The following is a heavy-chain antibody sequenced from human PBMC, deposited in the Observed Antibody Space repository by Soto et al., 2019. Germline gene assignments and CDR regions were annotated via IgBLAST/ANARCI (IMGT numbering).Heavy chain of an antibody. J-gene: IGHJ6*02. V-gene: IGHV4-4*02. CDR2: IYHSGST. CDR3: ARGVEGITGTTDYYYGMDV. Sequence: QVQLQESGPGLVKPSGTLSLTCAVSGGSISSSNWWSWVRQPPGKGLEWIGEIYHSGSTNYNPSLKSRVTISVDKSKNQFSLKLSSVTAADTAVYYCARGVEGITGTTDYYYGMDVWGQGTTVTVSS. D-gene: IGHD1-20*01. CDR1: GGSISSSNW.